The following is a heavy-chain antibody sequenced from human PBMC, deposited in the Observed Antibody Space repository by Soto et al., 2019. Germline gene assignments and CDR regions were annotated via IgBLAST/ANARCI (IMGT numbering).Heavy chain of an antibody. V-gene: IGHV4-59*08. CDR1: GGSISSYY. D-gene: IGHD1-26*01. CDR2: IYYSGST. CDR3: ARNGVGATTRANYYYYGMDV. J-gene: IGHJ6*02. Sequence: QVQLQESGPGLVKPSETLSRTCTVSGGSISSYYWSWIRQPPGKGLEWIGYIYYSGSTNYNPSLKSRVTISVDTSKNQFSLKLSSVTAADTAVYYCARNGVGATTRANYYYYGMDVWGQGTTVTVSS.